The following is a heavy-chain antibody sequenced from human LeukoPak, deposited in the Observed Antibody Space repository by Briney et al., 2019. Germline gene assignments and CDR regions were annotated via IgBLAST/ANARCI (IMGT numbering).Heavy chain of an antibody. J-gene: IGHJ5*02. CDR3: ARGSRHGSGSDSNWLDP. CDR2: FNPNSGGT. V-gene: IGHV1-2*02. Sequence: GSAVKVSLKAAGCTFTGYYMHWLRQAPAQGLEWMGWFNPNSGGTNYPHTFQGRVTLTNDTSISTAYLELSRLRSEDTDVYYCARGSRHGSGSDSNWLDPWGQGTLVTVSS. CDR1: GCTFTGYY. D-gene: IGHD3-10*01.